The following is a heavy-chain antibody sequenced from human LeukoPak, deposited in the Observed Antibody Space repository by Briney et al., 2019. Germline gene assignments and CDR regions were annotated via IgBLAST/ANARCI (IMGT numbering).Heavy chain of an antibody. Sequence: ASEKVSCKASGYTFTSYYMHWVRQAPGQGLEWMGIINPSGGSTSYAQKFQGRVTMTRDMSTSTVYMELSSLRSEDTAVYYCARGSSQDIVATNFDYWGQGTLVTVSS. V-gene: IGHV1-46*01. CDR1: GYTFTSYY. CDR3: ARGSSQDIVATNFDY. J-gene: IGHJ4*02. D-gene: IGHD5-12*01. CDR2: INPSGGST.